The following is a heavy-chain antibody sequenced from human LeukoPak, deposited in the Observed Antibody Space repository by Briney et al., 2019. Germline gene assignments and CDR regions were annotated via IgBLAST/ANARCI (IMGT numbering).Heavy chain of an antibody. CDR1: GFTFSNYV. D-gene: IGHD3-10*01. V-gene: IGHV3-NL1*01. CDR3: ARGPTYGNAFDI. J-gene: IGHJ3*02. CDR2: IYRGGST. Sequence: GGSLRLSCAASGFTFSNYVMHWVRQPPGKGLEWVSVIYRGGSTYYADSVKGRFTISRDNSKNTLYLQMNSLRAEDTAVYYCARGPTYGNAFDIWGQGTMVTVSS.